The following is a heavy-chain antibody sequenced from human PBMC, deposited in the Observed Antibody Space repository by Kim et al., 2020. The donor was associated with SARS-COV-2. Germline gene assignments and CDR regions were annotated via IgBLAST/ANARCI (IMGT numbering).Heavy chain of an antibody. CDR2: ISSSSSYI. CDR1: GFTFSSYS. Sequence: GGSLRLSCAASGFTFSSYSMNWVRQAPGKGLEWVSSISSSSSYIYYADSVKGRFTISRDNAKNSLYLQMNSLRAEDTAVYYCARVSIFSGSYYLDYWGQGTLVTVSS. D-gene: IGHD3-10*02. V-gene: IGHV3-21*01. CDR3: ARVSIFSGSYYLDY. J-gene: IGHJ4*02.